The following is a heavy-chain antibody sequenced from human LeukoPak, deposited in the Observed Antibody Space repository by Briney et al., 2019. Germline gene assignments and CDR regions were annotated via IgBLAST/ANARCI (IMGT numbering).Heavy chain of an antibody. CDR1: GGSFSKYY. J-gene: IGHJ4*02. CDR3: ARVSLTNGWTFDS. Sequence: PSETLSLTRAVYGGSFSKYYWTWIRQAPGKGLECIVENNHSGSTSYNPSLKSRVTMSVDTSSNQFSLKLSSVTAADTAVYYCARVSLTNGWTFDSWGQGTLVTVSS. D-gene: IGHD6-19*01. CDR2: NNHSGST. V-gene: IGHV4-34*01.